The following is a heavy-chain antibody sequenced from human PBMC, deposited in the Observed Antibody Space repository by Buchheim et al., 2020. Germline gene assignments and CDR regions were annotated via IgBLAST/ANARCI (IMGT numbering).Heavy chain of an antibody. CDR3: ARIVSAPLTVSGGFDH. CDR2: IYYSGST. CDR1: GGSIRSNY. J-gene: IGHJ4*02. Sequence: QVQLQESGPGLVKPSETLSLTCSVSGGSIRSNYWSWIRQPPGKGLEWIGYIYYSGSTNCNLSLKSRVTISVDTSKNQFSLQLRSVTAADTAVYYCARIVSAPLTVSGGFDHWGQG. D-gene: IGHD6-19*01. V-gene: IGHV4-59*08.